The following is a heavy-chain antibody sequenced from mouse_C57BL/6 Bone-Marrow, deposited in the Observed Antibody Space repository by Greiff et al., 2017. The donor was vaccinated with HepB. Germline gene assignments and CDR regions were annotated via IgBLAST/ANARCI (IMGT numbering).Heavy chain of an antibody. V-gene: IGHV1-76*01. CDR1: VYTFTDYY. J-gene: IGHJ1*03. Sequence: QVQLQQSGAELVRPGASVKLSCKASVYTFTDYYINWVKQRPGQGLEWIARIYPGSGNTYYNEKFKGKATLTAEKSSSTAYMQLSSLTSEDSAVYFCARTDTTVGGYFDVWGTGTTVTVSS. D-gene: IGHD1-1*01. CDR3: ARTDTTVGGYFDV. CDR2: IYPGSGNT.